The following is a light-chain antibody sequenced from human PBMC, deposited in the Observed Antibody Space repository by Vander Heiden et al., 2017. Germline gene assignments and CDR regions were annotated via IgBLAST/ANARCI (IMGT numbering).Light chain of an antibody. CDR3: QQYNNWPPTT. Sequence: EIVMTQSPATPSVSPGDSATLSCRASQTVSSNLAWYRQKPGQAPRLLIYGASTRATGIPARFSGSGSGTEFTLTISSLQSEDFAVYYCQQYNNWPPTTFGQGTKLEIK. J-gene: IGKJ2*01. CDR1: QTVSSN. CDR2: GAS. V-gene: IGKV3-15*01.